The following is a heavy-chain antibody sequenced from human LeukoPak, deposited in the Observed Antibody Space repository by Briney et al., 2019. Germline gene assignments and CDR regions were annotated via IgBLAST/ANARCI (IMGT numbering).Heavy chain of an antibody. CDR3: ARESVEQQLVFDY. V-gene: IGHV1-69*13. Sequence: ASVKVSCKASGGTFSSYAISWVRQAPGQGLEWMGGIIPIFGTANYAQKFQGRVTITADVSTSTAYMELSSLRSEDTAVYYCARESVEQQLVFDYWGQGTLVTVSS. CDR1: GGTFSSYA. J-gene: IGHJ4*02. CDR2: IIPIFGTA. D-gene: IGHD6-13*01.